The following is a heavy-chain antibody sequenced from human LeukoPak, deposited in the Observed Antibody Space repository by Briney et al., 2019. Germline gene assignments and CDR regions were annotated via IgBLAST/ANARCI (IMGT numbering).Heavy chain of an antibody. CDR3: ARSGFNNWFDP. V-gene: IGHV4-39*01. Sequence: PETLSLTCTVSGGSISSSSYYWGWIRQPPGKGLEWIGSIYYSGSTYYNPSLKSRVTISVDTSKNQFSLKLSSVTAADTAVYYCARSGFNNWFDPWGQGTLVTVSS. D-gene: IGHD3-22*01. J-gene: IGHJ5*02. CDR2: IYYSGST. CDR1: GGSISSSSYY.